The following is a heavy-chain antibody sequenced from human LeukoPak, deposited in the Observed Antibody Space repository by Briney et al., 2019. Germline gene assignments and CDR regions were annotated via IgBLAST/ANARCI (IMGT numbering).Heavy chain of an antibody. V-gene: IGHV3-7*01. CDR2: IKQDASEK. D-gene: IGHD3-9*01. CDR3: ARGSPEPSFYDILTGYYGY. J-gene: IGHJ4*02. Sequence: GGSLRLSCAASGFTFSNYWITWVRQAPGKGLEWVANIKQDASEKYYVDSVKGRFTISRDNSKNTLYLQMNSLRAEDTAVYYCARGSPEPSFYDILTGYYGYWGQGTLVTVSS. CDR1: GFTFSNYW.